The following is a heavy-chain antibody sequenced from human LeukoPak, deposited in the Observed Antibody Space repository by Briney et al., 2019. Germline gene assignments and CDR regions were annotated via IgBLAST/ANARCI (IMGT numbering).Heavy chain of an antibody. J-gene: IGHJ4*02. Sequence: SETLSLTCTVSGGSISSYYWSWIRQPPGKGLEWIGYIYYSGSTNYNPSLKSRVTISVGTSKNQFSLKLSSVTAADTAVYYCARGSIGDSSGYFTYYFDYWGQGTLVTVSS. CDR1: GGSISSYY. CDR3: ARGSIGDSSGYFTYYFDY. D-gene: IGHD3-22*01. CDR2: IYYSGST. V-gene: IGHV4-59*01.